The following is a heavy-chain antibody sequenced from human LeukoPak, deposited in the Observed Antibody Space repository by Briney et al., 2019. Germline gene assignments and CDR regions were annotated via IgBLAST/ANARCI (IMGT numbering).Heavy chain of an antibody. V-gene: IGHV4-39*01. CDR2: IYYSGST. D-gene: IGHD6-13*01. J-gene: IGHJ4*02. CDR1: GGSISSSSYY. Sequence: SETLSLTCTVSGGSISSSSYYWGWIRQPPGKGLEWIGSIYYSGSTYYNPSLKSRVTISVDTSKNQFSLKLSSVTAADTAVYYRARRTGNIAADYWGQGTLVTVSS. CDR3: ARRTGNIAADY.